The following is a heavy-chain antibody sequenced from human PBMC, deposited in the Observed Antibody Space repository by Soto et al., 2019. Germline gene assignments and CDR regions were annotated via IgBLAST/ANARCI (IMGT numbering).Heavy chain of an antibody. J-gene: IGHJ6*02. CDR3: ARQGSSGAYVYFAMDV. CDR1: EYRLNSYW. CDR2: IYPGDSDT. D-gene: IGHD3-22*01. Sequence: PGESLKISCKGSEYRLNSYWIGRVRQMPGKGLEWIGMIYPGDSDTTYSPSFEGQVTMSVDKSIRTAYPQWRRLKAPDSATYYCARQGSSGAYVYFAMDVWGQGTTVTAAS. V-gene: IGHV5-51*01.